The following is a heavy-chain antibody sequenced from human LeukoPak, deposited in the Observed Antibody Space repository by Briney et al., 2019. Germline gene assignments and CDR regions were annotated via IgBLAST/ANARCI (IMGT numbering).Heavy chain of an antibody. D-gene: IGHD6-19*01. V-gene: IGHV3-53*01. CDR1: GFTFSAYY. J-gene: IGHJ4*02. CDR2: IYSGGST. CDR3: ARARGYSSGWRD. Sequence: GGSLRLSCAASGFTFSAYYMSWVRQAPGKGLEWVSVIYSGGSTYYADSVKGRFTISRDNSKNTLYLQMNSLRAEDTAVYYCARARGYSSGWRDWGQGTLVTVSS.